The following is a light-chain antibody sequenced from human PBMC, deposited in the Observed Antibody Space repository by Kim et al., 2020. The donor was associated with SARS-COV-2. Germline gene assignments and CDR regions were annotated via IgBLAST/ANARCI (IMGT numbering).Light chain of an antibody. CDR1: QSVSSN. CDR3: QQYNNWPYT. V-gene: IGKV3-15*01. J-gene: IGKJ2*01. Sequence: VSPGERAPRSCRASQSVSSNLAWYQQKPGQAPRLLIYGASTRATGIPARFSGSGSGTEFTLTISSLQSEDFAVYYCQQYNNWPYTFGQGTKLEI. CDR2: GAS.